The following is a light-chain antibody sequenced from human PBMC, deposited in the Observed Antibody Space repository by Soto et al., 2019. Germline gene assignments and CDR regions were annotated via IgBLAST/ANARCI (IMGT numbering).Light chain of an antibody. J-gene: IGKJ1*01. CDR1: QSVSSSY. CDR2: GAS. Sequence: EIVLTQSPGTLSLSPGERATLSCRASQSVSSSYLAWYQQKPGQAPRLLIYGASSRATGIPDRFSGSGSGPDFTLTISRLEPEDFALYYCQQYGSSPETFGQGTQVEIK. V-gene: IGKV3-20*01. CDR3: QQYGSSPET.